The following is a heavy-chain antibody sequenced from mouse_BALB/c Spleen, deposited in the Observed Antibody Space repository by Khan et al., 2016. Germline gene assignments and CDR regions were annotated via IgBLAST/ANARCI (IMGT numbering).Heavy chain of an antibody. CDR2: IWAGGGT. CDR1: GFSLTRYG. D-gene: IGHD1-2*01. Sequence: QVQLKESGPGLVAPSQSLSITCTVSGFSLTRYGVHWVRQPPGKGLEWLGVIWAGGGTDYNSALMSRLRISKDNSKSQVFLKLNSLQTDDAAMYYSANDPEFITSYTVTMDYGGQGTSVTVSS. V-gene: IGHV2-9*02. J-gene: IGHJ4*01. CDR3: ANDPEFITSYTVTMDY.